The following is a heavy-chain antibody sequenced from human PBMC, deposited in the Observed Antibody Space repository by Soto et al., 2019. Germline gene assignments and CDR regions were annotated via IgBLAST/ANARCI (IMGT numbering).Heavy chain of an antibody. V-gene: IGHV4-59*01. CDR3: ASEDYYDSSGSQGPFDI. CDR2: IYYSGST. D-gene: IGHD3-22*01. J-gene: IGHJ3*02. CDR1: GGSISSYY. Sequence: SETLSLTCTVSGGSISSYYWSWLRQPPGKGLEWIGYIYYSGSTNYNPSLKSRVTISVDTSKNQFSLKLSSVTAADTAVYYCASEDYYDSSGSQGPFDIRGQGTMVTVSS.